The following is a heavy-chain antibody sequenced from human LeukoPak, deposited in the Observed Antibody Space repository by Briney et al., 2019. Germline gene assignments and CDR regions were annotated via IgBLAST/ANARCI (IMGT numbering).Heavy chain of an antibody. V-gene: IGHV3-64*01. CDR3: ARGDTMVRGADY. D-gene: IGHD3-10*01. J-gene: IGHJ4*02. Sequence: GGSLRLSCAASGFTFSSYAMHWVRQAPGKGLEYVSAISSNGGSTYYANSVKGRFTISRDNSKNTLYLQMGSLRAEDMAVYYCARGDTMVRGADYWGQGTLVTVPS. CDR1: GFTFSSYA. CDR2: ISSNGGST.